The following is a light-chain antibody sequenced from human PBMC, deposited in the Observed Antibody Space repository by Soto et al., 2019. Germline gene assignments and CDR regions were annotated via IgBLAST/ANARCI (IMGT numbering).Light chain of an antibody. CDR1: KSVSSN. CDR2: GAS. Sequence: EIVMTQSPATLSVSPGERATLSCGTSKSVSSNLAWYQQKPGQAPRLLIYGASIRATGIPARFSGSGSGTEFTLTISSLQSEDFAVYYCQQYNNWPPWTFGQGTKVDIK. V-gene: IGKV3D-15*01. CDR3: QQYNNWPPWT. J-gene: IGKJ1*01.